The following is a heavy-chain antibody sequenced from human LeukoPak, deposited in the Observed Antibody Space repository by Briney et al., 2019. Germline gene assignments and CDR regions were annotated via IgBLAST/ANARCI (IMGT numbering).Heavy chain of an antibody. J-gene: IGHJ3*02. CDR1: GFTFSNYA. CDR2: ISASGGDT. Sequence: PGGSLRLSCAASGFTFSNYAMIWVRQAPGRGLEWVSSISASGGDTYYLDSVTGRFTISRDNSKNSLYLQMNSLRAEDTAVYYCARARGKQQLGRAFDIWGQGTMVTVSS. D-gene: IGHD6-13*01. CDR3: ARARGKQQLGRAFDI. V-gene: IGHV3-23*01.